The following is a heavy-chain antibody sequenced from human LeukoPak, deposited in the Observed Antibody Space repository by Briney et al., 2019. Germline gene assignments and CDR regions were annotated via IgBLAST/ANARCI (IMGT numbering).Heavy chain of an antibody. V-gene: IGHV3-30-3*01. D-gene: IGHD5-12*01. CDR3: ARGPYSGYIHY. CDR1: GFTFSSYA. CDR2: ISYDGSNK. J-gene: IGHJ4*02. Sequence: GGSLRLSCAASGFTFSSYAMHWVRQAPGKGLEWVAVISYDGSNKYYADSVKGRFTISRDNSKNTLYLQMNSLRAEDTAVYYCARGPYSGYIHYWGQGTLVTVSS.